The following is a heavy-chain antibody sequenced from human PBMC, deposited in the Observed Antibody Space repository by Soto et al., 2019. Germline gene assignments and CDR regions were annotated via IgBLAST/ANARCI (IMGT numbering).Heavy chain of an antibody. CDR2: ISGYNGNT. D-gene: IGHD5-18*01. J-gene: IGHJ6*02. V-gene: IGHV1-18*01. CDR3: ARDPGFGFGYSYAFAMDV. Sequence: ASVKVSCKASGYTFSNYGISWVRQGPGQGLEWMGWISGYNGNTHYEEKVQDRIKMTTDTSTSTTYLELRSLRSDDTAVYFCARDPGFGFGYSYAFAMDVWGQGTTVTVSS. CDR1: GYTFSNYG.